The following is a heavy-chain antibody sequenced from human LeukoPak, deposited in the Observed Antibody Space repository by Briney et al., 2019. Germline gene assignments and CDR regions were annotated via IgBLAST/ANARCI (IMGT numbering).Heavy chain of an antibody. V-gene: IGHV4-39*07. Sequence: SETLSLTCTVSGGSISSSSYYWSWIRQPPGKGLEWIGSIYYSGSTYYNPSLKSRVTISVDTSKNQFSLKLSSVTAADTAVYYCARRPYYYYYMDVWGKGTTVTVSS. CDR1: GGSISSSSYY. J-gene: IGHJ6*03. CDR3: ARRPYYYYYMDV. CDR2: IYYSGST.